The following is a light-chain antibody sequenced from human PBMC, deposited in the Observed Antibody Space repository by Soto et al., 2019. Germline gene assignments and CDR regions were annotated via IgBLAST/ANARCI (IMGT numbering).Light chain of an antibody. CDR1: QSVLYSSNNKNY. J-gene: IGKJ3*01. Sequence: DIVMTQSPDSLAVSLGERATINCKSSQSVLYSSNNKNYLAWYQQKPGQPPKLLIYWASTRESGVPDRFSGSGSGTDFTLTISSLQAEDVAVYYCQQYYDTIFTFGHGTKVDIK. CDR2: WAS. CDR3: QQYYDTIFT. V-gene: IGKV4-1*01.